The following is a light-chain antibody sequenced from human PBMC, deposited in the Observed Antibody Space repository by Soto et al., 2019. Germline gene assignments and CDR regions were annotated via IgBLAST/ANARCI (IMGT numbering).Light chain of an antibody. J-gene: IGLJ1*01. CDR3: CSYAAANTVV. V-gene: IGLV2-11*01. CDR1: SSEVGGYNY. CDR2: DVS. Sequence: QSALTQPRSVSGSPGQSVTISCTGTSSEVGGYNYVSWYQQYSGKAPKVMIYDVSKRPSGVPDRFSGSKSGNTASLTISGLQAEDEADYYCCSYAAANTVVFGTGTKLTVL.